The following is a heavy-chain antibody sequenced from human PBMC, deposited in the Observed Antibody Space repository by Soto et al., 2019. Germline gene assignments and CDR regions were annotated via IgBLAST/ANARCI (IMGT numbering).Heavy chain of an antibody. J-gene: IGHJ4*02. CDR2: SSNSGTFS. CDR3: ARSGDNYNRLDY. CDR1: GFTFSDYY. D-gene: IGHD1-1*01. Sequence: GGSLRLSCEGSGFTFSDYYIGWIRQAPGKGLEWISYSSNSGTFSRYADSVKGRFSISRDNTKNLLYLQMNSLRAEDTAVYYCARSGDNYNRLDYWGQGTPVTVPS. V-gene: IGHV3-11*06.